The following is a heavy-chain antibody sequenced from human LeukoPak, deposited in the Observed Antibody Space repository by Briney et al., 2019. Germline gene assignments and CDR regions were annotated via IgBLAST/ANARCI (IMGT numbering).Heavy chain of an antibody. CDR3: ARSELGYNYYYMDV. CDR2: ISGSGGST. J-gene: IGHJ6*03. Sequence: PGGTLRLSCVASGFTFSTYGMSWVRQAPGKGLEWVSAISGSGGSTYYADSVKGRFTISRDNAKKSLYLQMNSLRVEDTAVYYCARSELGYNYYYMDVWGKGTTVTISS. D-gene: IGHD3-10*01. V-gene: IGHV3-23*01. CDR1: GFTFSTYG.